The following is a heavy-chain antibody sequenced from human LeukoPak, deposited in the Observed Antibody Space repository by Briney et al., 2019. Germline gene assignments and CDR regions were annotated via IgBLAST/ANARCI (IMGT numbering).Heavy chain of an antibody. D-gene: IGHD4/OR15-4a*01. V-gene: IGHV4-59*01. J-gene: IGHJ6*02. CDR2: VSYSGTT. CDR3: AREDPQTRVPEGMDV. CDR1: GGSNRYYY. Sequence: PSDTLSLPCTVSGGSNRYYYWLWIRQSPGKGLEGIGYVSYSGTTNYTPSLKSRVTISVDTCENQFSLQLRSVTAADTAVYYCAREDPQTRVPEGMDVWGQGTTVTVSS.